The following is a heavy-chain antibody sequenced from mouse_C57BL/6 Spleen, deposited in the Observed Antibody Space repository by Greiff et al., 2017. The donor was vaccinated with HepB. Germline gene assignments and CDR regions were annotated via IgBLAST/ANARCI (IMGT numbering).Heavy chain of an antibody. Sequence: EVQRVESGGGLVKPGGSLKLSCAASGFTFSSYAMSWVRQTPEKRLEWVATISDGGSYTYYPDNVKGRFTISRDNAKNNLYLQMSHLKSEDTAMYYCARDLELGQKGLLAFAYWGQGTLVTVSA. D-gene: IGHD4-1*01. CDR1: GFTFSSYA. CDR3: ARDLELGQKGLLAFAY. J-gene: IGHJ3*01. CDR2: ISDGGSYT. V-gene: IGHV5-4*01.